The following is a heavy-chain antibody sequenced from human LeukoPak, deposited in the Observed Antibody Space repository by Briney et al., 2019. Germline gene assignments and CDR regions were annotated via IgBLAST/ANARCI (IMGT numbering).Heavy chain of an antibody. CDR3: AREAPDCGGDCYSGHFQH. V-gene: IGHV1-69*04. Sequence: SVKVSCKASGGTFSSYAISWVRQAPGQGPEWMGRIIPIFGIANYAQKFQGRVTITADKSTSTAYMELSSLRSEDTAVYYCAREAPDCGGDCYSGHFQHWGQGNLVTVSS. CDR1: GGTFSSYA. CDR2: IIPIFGIA. J-gene: IGHJ1*01. D-gene: IGHD2-21*02.